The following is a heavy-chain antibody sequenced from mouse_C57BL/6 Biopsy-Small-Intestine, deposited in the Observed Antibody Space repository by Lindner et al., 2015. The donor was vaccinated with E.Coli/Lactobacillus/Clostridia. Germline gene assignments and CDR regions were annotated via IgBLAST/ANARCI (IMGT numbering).Heavy chain of an antibody. J-gene: IGHJ2*01. CDR3: ARTTVVATD. CDR2: ISDGGSYT. CDR1: GFTFSSYA. Sequence: VQLQESGGGLVKPGGSLKLSCAASGFTFSSYAMSWVRQTPEKRLEWVATISDGGSYTYYPDNVEGRFTISRDNAKNNLYLQMSHLKSEDTAMYYCARTTVVATDWGQGTTLTVSS. V-gene: IGHV5-4*01. D-gene: IGHD1-1*01.